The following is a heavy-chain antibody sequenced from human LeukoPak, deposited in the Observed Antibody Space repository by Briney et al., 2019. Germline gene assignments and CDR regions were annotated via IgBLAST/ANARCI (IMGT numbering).Heavy chain of an antibody. Sequence: GGSLRLSCAASGFTFSSYWMSWVRQAPGKGLEWVANIKQDGSQKSYVDSVKGRFTISRDNAKNSLYLQMNSLRAEDTAVYYCVRDSDHVRDYWGQGTLVTVSS. J-gene: IGHJ4*02. CDR2: IKQDGSQK. V-gene: IGHV3-7*01. CDR3: VRDSDHVRDY. D-gene: IGHD3-10*01. CDR1: GFTFSSYW.